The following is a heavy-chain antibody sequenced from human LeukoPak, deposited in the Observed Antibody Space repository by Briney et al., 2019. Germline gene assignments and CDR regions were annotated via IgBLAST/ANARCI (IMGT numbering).Heavy chain of an antibody. CDR2: IYYSGST. V-gene: IGHV4-30-4*01. D-gene: IGHD2-15*01. J-gene: IGHJ4*02. CDR1: GGSISSGDYY. CDR3: AVVAATGEYYFDY. Sequence: SETLSLTSTVSGGSISSGDYYWSWIRQPPGKGLEWIGYIYYSGSTYYNPSLKSRVTISVDTSKNQFSLKLSSVTAADTAVYYCAVVAATGEYYFDYWGQGTLVTVSS.